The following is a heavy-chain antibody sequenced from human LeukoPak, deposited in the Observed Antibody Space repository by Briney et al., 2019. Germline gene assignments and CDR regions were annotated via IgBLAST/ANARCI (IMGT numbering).Heavy chain of an antibody. V-gene: IGHV1-18*01. Sequence: ASVKVSCKASGYTFTSYGISWVRQAPGQGLEWMGWISAYNGNTNYAQKLQGRVTMTTDTSTSTAYMELRSLRSNDTAVYYCARGVDSSGWSYYYYYYGMDVWGQGTTVTVSS. J-gene: IGHJ6*02. CDR3: ARGVDSSGWSYYYYYYGMDV. CDR2: ISAYNGNT. CDR1: GYTFTSYG. D-gene: IGHD6-19*01.